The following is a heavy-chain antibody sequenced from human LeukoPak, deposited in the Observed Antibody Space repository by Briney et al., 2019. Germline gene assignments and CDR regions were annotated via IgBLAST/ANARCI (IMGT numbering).Heavy chain of an antibody. D-gene: IGHD3-22*01. CDR2: IIPIFGTA. CDR3: ARRDSPARAFDI. CDR1: GGTFSSYA. V-gene: IGHV1-69*01. Sequence: SSVKVSCKASGGTFSSYAISWVRRAPGQGLEWMGGIIPIFGTANYAQKFQGRVTITADESTSTAYMELSSLRSEDTAVYYCARRDSPARAFDIWGQGTMVTVSS. J-gene: IGHJ3*02.